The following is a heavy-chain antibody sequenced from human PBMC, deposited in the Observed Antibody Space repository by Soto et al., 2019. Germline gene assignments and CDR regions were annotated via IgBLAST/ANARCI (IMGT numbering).Heavy chain of an antibody. D-gene: IGHD1-7*01. CDR3: ARDKAAGTTSLFDP. CDR2: TWYDGSNK. CDR1: GFTFSNFG. Sequence: GGSLRLSCAASGFTFSNFGMHWVRQAPGKGLEWVAVTWYDGSNKYYGDSVKGRFTISRDNSKSTLYLQMNSLRAEDTAVYYCARDKAAGTTSLFDPWGQGTLVTVSS. V-gene: IGHV3-33*01. J-gene: IGHJ5*02.